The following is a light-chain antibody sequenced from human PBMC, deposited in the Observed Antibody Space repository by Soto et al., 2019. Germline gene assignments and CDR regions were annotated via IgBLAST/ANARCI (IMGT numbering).Light chain of an antibody. V-gene: IGLV2-14*01. CDR3: SSYTTSSTLV. CDR1: SSDVGGHNY. J-gene: IGLJ2*01. Sequence: QSALTQPASVSGSPEQSITISCTGTSSDVGGHNYVSWYQQHPGIAPKLMISEVSNRPSGVSNRFSGSKSGNTASLTISGLQAEDEADYYCSSYTTSSTLVFGGGTKLTVL. CDR2: EVS.